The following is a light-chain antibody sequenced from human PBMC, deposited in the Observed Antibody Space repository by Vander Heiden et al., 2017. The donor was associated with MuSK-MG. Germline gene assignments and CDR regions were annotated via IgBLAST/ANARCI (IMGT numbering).Light chain of an antibody. CDR1: REHSTYT. CDR2: LKSDGIH. CDR3: GYSHTIDGQVGVV. J-gene: IGLJ1*01. V-gene: IGLV4-3*01. Sequence: LPVLTQPPSASALLGASIKLTCTLSREHSTYTIEWYQQRPGRSPQFMMNLKSDGIHSKGDGIPARFMGSSSGSDRYLKSSNLQSDDEAEYYGGYSHTIDGQVGVVFGTGTKLTVL.